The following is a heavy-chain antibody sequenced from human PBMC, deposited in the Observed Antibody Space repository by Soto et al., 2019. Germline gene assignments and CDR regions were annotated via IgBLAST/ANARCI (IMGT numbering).Heavy chain of an antibody. CDR2: ISYDGSNK. V-gene: IGHV3-30*18. Sequence: VAVISYDGSNKYYADSVKGRFTISRDNSKNTLYLQMNSLRAEDTAVYYCAKEQLPFGLYDLGFDYWGQGTLVTVSS. D-gene: IGHD3-10*01. J-gene: IGHJ4*02. CDR3: AKEQLPFGLYDLGFDY.